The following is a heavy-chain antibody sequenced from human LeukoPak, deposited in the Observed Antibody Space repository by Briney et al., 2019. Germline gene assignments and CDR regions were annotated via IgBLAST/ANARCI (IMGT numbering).Heavy chain of an antibody. V-gene: IGHV3-11*01. D-gene: IGHD3/OR15-3a*01. CDR2: ISSRGDTI. CDR3: RGGPGWTFNH. Sequence: GGSLRLSCTASGFSFSDNFMGWLRQSPGKGLEWVSYISSRGDTIHYSDVVKGRFSISRDNSKRYLYLQMNRLKIDDTAVYCARGGPGWTFNHWGQGTLVSVSS. J-gene: IGHJ5*02. CDR1: GFSFSDNF.